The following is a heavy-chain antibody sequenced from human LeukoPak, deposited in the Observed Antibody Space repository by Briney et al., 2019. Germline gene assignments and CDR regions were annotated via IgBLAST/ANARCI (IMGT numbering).Heavy chain of an antibody. J-gene: IGHJ6*03. Sequence: GGSLRLSCAASGFTFSSYSMNWVRQAPGKGLEWVSYISSSSSTIYYADSVKGRFTISRDNAKNSLYLQMNSLRAEDTAVYYCARDIRWQVGATNYYYYMDVWGKGTTVTVSS. CDR3: ARDIRWQVGATNYYYYMDV. CDR1: GFTFSSYS. V-gene: IGHV3-48*01. D-gene: IGHD1-26*01. CDR2: ISSSSSTI.